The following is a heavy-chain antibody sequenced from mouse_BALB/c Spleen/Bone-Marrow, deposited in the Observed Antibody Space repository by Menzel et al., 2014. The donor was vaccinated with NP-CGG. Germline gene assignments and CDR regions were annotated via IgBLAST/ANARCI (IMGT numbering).Heavy chain of an antibody. J-gene: IGHJ1*01. CDR3: ATMITDWYFDV. CDR2: IDPANGNT. Sequence: VQLQQSGAELVKPGASVKMSCTASGFNIKDTYMHWVKQRPEQGQEWIGRIDPANGNTKYDPKFQGKATITADTSSNTAYLQLSSLTSEDPAVYYCATMITDWYFDVWGAGTTVTVSS. D-gene: IGHD2-4*01. V-gene: IGHV14-3*02. CDR1: GFNIKDTY.